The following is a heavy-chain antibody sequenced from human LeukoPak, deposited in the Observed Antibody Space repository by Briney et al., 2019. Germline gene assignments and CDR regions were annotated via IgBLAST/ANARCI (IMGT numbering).Heavy chain of an antibody. Sequence: PSETLSLTCTVSGGSISSGSYYWSWIRQPAGKGLEWIGRIYTSGSTNYNPSLKSRVTISVDTSKNQFSLKLSSVTAADTAVYYCARRSNYGGNPAGAFDIWGQGTMVTVSS. V-gene: IGHV4-61*02. D-gene: IGHD4-23*01. CDR2: IYTSGST. J-gene: IGHJ3*02. CDR3: ARRSNYGGNPAGAFDI. CDR1: GGSISSGSYY.